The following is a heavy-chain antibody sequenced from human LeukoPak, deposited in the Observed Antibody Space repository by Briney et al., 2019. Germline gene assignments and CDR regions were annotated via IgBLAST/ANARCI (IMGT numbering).Heavy chain of an antibody. J-gene: IGHJ4*02. CDR3: ARELLKSSLQYYYGSGSSGY. CDR1: GYTFTGYY. Sequence: ASVKVSCKASGYTFTGYYMHWVRQAPGQGLEWMGWINPNSGGTNYAQKFQGRVTMTRDTSISTAYMELSRLRSDDMAVYYCARELLKSSLQYYYGSGSSGYWGQGTLVTVSS. CDR2: INPNSGGT. D-gene: IGHD3-10*01. V-gene: IGHV1-2*02.